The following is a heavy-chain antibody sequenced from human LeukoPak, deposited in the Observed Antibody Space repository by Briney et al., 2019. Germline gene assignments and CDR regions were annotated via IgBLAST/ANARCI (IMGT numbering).Heavy chain of an antibody. CDR3: TKRYVSSWCDY. V-gene: IGHV3-72*01. J-gene: IGHJ4*02. CDR1: GFTFSDHY. Sequence: GGSLRLSCAASGFTFSDHYMDWVRQAPGKGLEWVGRIRNKAKSYTTEYAASVKGRFTISRDDSKNSVFLQMNSLKTEDTAMYYCTKRYVSSWCDYWGQGTLVTVSS. D-gene: IGHD6-13*01. CDR2: IRNKAKSYTT.